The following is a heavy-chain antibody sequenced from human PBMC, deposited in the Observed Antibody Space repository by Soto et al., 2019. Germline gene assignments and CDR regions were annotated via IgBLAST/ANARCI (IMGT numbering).Heavy chain of an antibody. J-gene: IGHJ6*02. Sequence: QVQLVQSGAEVKKPGSSVKVSCKASGGTFSSYAISWVRQAPGQGLEWMGGIIPIFGTANYAQKFQGRVTITADEATRTSYRELSSLRSEDTAVYYCARVGCISTSCYLSYYYSGMDVWGQGTTVTVSS. V-gene: IGHV1-69*12. D-gene: IGHD2-2*01. CDR3: ARVGCISTSCYLSYYYSGMDV. CDR2: IIPIFGTA. CDR1: GGTFSSYA.